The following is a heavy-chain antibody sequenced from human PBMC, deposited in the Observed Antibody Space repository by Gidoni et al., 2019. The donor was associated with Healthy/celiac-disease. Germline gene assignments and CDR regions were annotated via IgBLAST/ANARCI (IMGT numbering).Heavy chain of an antibody. CDR2: IYYSGST. J-gene: IGHJ5*02. CDR3: ARRDYDFWSGYHNWFDP. Sequence: QLQLQESGPGLVKPSETLSLTCTVSGGSLSSSSYYWGWIRQPPGKGLEWIGSIYYSGSTYYNPSLKSRVTISVDTSKNQFSLKLSSVTAADTAVYYCARRDYDFWSGYHNWFDPWGQGTLVTVSS. D-gene: IGHD3-3*01. CDR1: GGSLSSSSYY. V-gene: IGHV4-39*01.